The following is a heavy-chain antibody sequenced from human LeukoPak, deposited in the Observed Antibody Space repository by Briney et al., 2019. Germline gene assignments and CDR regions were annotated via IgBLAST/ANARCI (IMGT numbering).Heavy chain of an antibody. CDR1: GVSISSSNSY. CDR3: ARQTGSGLFVLP. D-gene: IGHD3/OR15-3a*01. V-gene: IGHV4-39*01. CDR2: IYYSGNT. J-gene: IGHJ4*02. Sequence: PSETLSLTCTVSGVSISSSNSYWGWIRQPPGKGLEWIGSIYYSGNTYYNASLKSQVSISIDTSKNQFSLKLTSVTAADTAVYYCARQTGSGLFVLPGGQGTLVTVSS.